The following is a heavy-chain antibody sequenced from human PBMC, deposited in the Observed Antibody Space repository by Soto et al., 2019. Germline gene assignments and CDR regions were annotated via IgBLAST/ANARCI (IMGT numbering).Heavy chain of an antibody. V-gene: IGHV3-7*01. CDR3: ARAGDGYYYGMDV. CDR1: GFTFSSYS. Sequence: PGGSLRLSCAASGFTFSSYSMNWVRQAPGKGLEWVANIKQDGSEKYYVDSVKGRFTISRDNAKNSLYLQMNSLRAEDTAVYYCARAGDGYYYGMDVWGQGTTVTVSS. J-gene: IGHJ6*02. D-gene: IGHD1-26*01. CDR2: IKQDGSEK.